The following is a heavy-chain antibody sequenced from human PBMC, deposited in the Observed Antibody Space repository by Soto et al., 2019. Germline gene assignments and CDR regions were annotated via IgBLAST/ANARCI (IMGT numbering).Heavy chain of an antibody. CDR3: AGLYPYESSGYHLNY. J-gene: IGHJ4*02. V-gene: IGHV4-34*01. CDR2: INYSGIT. CDR1: GGSFSGYY. D-gene: IGHD3-22*01. Sequence: PSETLSLTCAVYGGSFSGYYWSWIRQPPGKGLEWIGEINYSGITYYNPSLKSRVTISVDTSKNQFSLKLRSVTAADTAVFYCAGLYPYESSGYHLNYWGQGALVTVSS.